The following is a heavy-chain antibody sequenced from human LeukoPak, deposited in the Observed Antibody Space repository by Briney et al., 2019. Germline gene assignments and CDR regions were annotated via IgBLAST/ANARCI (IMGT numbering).Heavy chain of an antibody. CDR1: GFTFSSYA. J-gene: IGHJ6*03. CDR2: ISGSGGST. CDR3: ARDSPYYYYMDV. Sequence: GGSLRLSCAASGFTFSSYAMSWVRQAPGKGLEWVSAISGSGGSTYYADSVKGRFTISRDNSKNTLYLQMNSLRAEDTAVYYYARDSPYYYYMDVWGKGTTVTVSS. V-gene: IGHV3-23*01.